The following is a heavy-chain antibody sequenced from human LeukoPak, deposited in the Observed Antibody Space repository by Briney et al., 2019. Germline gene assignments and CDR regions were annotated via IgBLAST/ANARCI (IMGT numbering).Heavy chain of an antibody. CDR3: TRGPYLDY. CDR2: INPNSAGT. J-gene: IGHJ4*02. CDR1: GHTFTGNS. V-gene: IGHV1-2*02. Sequence: ASVTVSCKASGHTFTGNSLHWVRQVPGQGLEWMGWINPNSAGTNYAQKFQGRVTMTRDTSISTAYMAVSGLRSDDTGVYYCTRGPYLDYWGQGTLVTVSS.